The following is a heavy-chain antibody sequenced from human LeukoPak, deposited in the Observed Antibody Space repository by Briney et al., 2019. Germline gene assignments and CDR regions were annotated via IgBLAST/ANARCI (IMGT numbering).Heavy chain of an antibody. J-gene: IGHJ4*02. CDR3: ALEMATITGTGPDY. Sequence: PSETLSLTCAVSGGSFSGYYWSWIRQPPGKGLEWIGEINHSGSTNYNPSLKSRVTISVDTSKNQFSLKLSSVTAADTAVYYCALEMATITGTGPDYWGQGTLVTVSS. D-gene: IGHD5-24*01. V-gene: IGHV4-34*01. CDR2: INHSGST. CDR1: GGSFSGYY.